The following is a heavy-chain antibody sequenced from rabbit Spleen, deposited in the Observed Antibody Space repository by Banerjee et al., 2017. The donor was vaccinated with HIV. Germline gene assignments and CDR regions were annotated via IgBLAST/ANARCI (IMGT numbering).Heavy chain of an antibody. CDR2: INAATGKP. V-gene: IGHV1S45*01. J-gene: IGHJ4*01. Sequence: QEQLVESGGGLVQPTGSLTLTCKASGFSFGDRDVMCWVRQAPGKGLEWIACINAATGKPVYATWAKGRFTITRTSSTTVTLRMTSLTAADRATYFCARDLPTVFGWNFKLWGQGTLVTVS. CDR1: GFSFGDRDV. CDR3: ARDLPTVFGWNFKL. D-gene: IGHD5-1*01.